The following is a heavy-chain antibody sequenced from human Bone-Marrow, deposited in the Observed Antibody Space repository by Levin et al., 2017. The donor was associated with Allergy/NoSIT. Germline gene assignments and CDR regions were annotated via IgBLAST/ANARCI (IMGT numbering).Heavy chain of an antibody. CDR2: IMPLFDTI. V-gene: IGHV1-69*13. CDR1: GGTFSSYT. J-gene: IGHJ5*02. CDR3: ARGGRGIWFDP. D-gene: IGHD1-1*01. Sequence: GASVKVSCEASGGTFSSYTVSWVRQAPGQGLEWMGSIMPLFDTINYAQKFQGRVTITADESTSTVYMDLSSLRSEDTALYYCARGGRGIWFDPWGQGTLVTVSS.